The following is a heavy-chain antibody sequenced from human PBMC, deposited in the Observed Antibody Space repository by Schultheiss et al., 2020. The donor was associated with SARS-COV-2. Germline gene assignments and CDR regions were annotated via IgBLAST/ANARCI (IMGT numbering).Heavy chain of an antibody. D-gene: IGHD3-22*01. V-gene: IGHV4-39*01. CDR1: GGSISSGSYY. CDR3: ARQEGYYYDSSGYYY. Sequence: SQTLSLTCTVSGGSISSGSYYWSWIRQPPGKGLEWIGSIYYSGSTYYNPSLKSRVTISVDTSKNQFSLKLSSVTAADTAVYYCARQEGYYYDSSGYYYWGQGTMVTVSS. J-gene: IGHJ3*01. CDR2: IYYSGST.